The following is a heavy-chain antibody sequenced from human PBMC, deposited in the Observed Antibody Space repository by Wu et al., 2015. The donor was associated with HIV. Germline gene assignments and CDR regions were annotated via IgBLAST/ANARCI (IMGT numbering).Heavy chain of an antibody. D-gene: IGHD4-17*01. CDR2: ISAYNGNT. V-gene: IGHV1-18*01. J-gene: IGHJ6*02. Sequence: QVQLVQSGAEVKKPGASVKVSCKASGYTFTSYGISWVRQAPGQGLEWMGWISAYNGNTNYAQKLQGRVTMTTDTSTSTAYMELRSLRSDDTAVYYCATVQYYGDYSQLRYYYGMDVVGPRDPRVTVS. CDR1: GYTFTSYG. CDR3: ATVQYYGDYSQLRYYYGMDV.